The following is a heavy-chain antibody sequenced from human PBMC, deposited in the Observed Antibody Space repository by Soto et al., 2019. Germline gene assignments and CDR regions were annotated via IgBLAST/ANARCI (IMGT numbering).Heavy chain of an antibody. Sequence: SETLSLTCTVSGGSISSYYWSWIRQPPGKGLEWIGYIYYIGGANYNPSLKSRVSMSLETSKARFSLKLSSVTAADTAVYYCATQTYERSSSSAFDPWGQGTPVTVAS. CDR1: GGSISSYY. CDR2: IYYIGGA. D-gene: IGHD5-12*01. J-gene: IGHJ5*02. V-gene: IGHV4-59*01. CDR3: ATQTYERSSSSAFDP.